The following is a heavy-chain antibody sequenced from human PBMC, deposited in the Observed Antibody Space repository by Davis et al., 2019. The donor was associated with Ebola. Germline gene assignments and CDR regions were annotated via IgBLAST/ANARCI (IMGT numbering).Heavy chain of an antibody. Sequence: GGSLRLSCATSGFTLRSYAMSWVRQAPGKGPEWVAYISVDGTKNHYADPIKGRFTISRDNSKNTLYLQMDRLRAEDTAVYYCARDTPCSGGSCYSDYFDFWGQGALVTVSS. CDR3: ARDTPCSGGSCYSDYFDF. CDR1: GFTLRSYA. CDR2: ISVDGTKN. D-gene: IGHD2-15*01. V-gene: IGHV3-30*03. J-gene: IGHJ4*02.